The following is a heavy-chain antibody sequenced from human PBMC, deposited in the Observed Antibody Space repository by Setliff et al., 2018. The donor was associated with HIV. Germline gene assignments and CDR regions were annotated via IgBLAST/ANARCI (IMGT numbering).Heavy chain of an antibody. Sequence: SETLSLTCTVSGGSSSSRSYYWGWIRQPPGKGLEWIGSIYSSGSTYYNPSLKRRVTISVDTSKKQFSLRLSSVTAADTAVYYCERDGRHDRNRWYVTHQYFKYWGQGTLVTVSS. CDR2: IYSSGST. CDR1: GGSSSSRSYY. J-gene: IGHJ1*01. D-gene: IGHD3-16*01. CDR3: ERDGRHDRNRWYVTHQYFKY. V-gene: IGHV4-39*07.